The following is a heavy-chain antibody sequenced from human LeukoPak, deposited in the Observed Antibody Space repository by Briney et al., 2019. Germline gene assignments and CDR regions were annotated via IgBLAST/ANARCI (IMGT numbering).Heavy chain of an antibody. CDR1: GFTFSSYW. D-gene: IGHD2/OR15-2a*01. V-gene: IGHV3-7*01. CDR3: ARVHRNKYYFDY. Sequence: PGGSLRLSCAASGFTFSSYWMSWVRQAPGKGLEWVANINQDGSEKYYVYSVKGRFTISRDHAKNSLYMQMTSLRAEDTAVYYCARVHRNKYYFDYWGQGNLVTVSS. J-gene: IGHJ4*02. CDR2: INQDGSEK.